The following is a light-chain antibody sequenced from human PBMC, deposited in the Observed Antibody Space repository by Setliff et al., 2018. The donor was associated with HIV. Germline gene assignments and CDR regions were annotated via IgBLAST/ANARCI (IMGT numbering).Light chain of an antibody. CDR2: EVR. CDR1: SSDVGGYNY. CDR3: SSYTGSTLYV. J-gene: IGLJ1*01. V-gene: IGLV2-14*01. Sequence: QSALTQPASVSGSPGQSITISCTGTSSDVGGYNYVSWYQQYPGKAPKLMISEVRNRASGVSSRFSGSKSGNTASLTISGLQTEDEGDYYCSSYTGSTLYVSGTGTKVTV.